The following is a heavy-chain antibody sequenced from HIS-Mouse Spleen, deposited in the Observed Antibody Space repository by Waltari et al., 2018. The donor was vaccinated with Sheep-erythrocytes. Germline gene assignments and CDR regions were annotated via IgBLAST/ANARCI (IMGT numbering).Heavy chain of an antibody. V-gene: IGHV3-21*01. Sequence: EVQLVESGGGLVKPGGSLRLSCAASGFTFSSYSMNWVRQAPGKGVEWVSSISNSSSYIYYADSVKGRFTISRDNAKNSLYLQMNSLRAEDTAVYYCARVAAVTTYYFDYWGQGTLVTVSS. CDR2: ISNSSSYI. J-gene: IGHJ4*02. CDR1: GFTFSSYS. CDR3: ARVAAVTTYYFDY. D-gene: IGHD4-17*01.